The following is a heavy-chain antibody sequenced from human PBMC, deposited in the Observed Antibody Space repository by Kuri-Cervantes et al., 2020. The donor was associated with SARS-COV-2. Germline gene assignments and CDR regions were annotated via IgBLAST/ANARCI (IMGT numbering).Heavy chain of an antibody. CDR3: AKGEDYYDSSGYYDAFDI. Sequence: GSLRLSCAASGFTVSSNYMSWVRQAPGKGLEWVSVIYSGGSTYYADSVKGRFTISRDNSKNTLYLQMNSLRAEDTAVYYCAKGEDYYDSSGYYDAFDIWGQGTMVTVSS. J-gene: IGHJ3*02. CDR1: GFTVSSNY. D-gene: IGHD3-22*01. CDR2: IYSGGST. V-gene: IGHV3-66*01.